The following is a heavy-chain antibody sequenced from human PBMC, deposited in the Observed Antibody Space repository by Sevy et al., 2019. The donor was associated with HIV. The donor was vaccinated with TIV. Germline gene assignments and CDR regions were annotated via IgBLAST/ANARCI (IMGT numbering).Heavy chain of an antibody. D-gene: IGHD3-3*01. CDR2: IKQDGSEK. CDR1: GFTFSSYW. CDR3: AGGRYDTIFGVVIGFGDAFDI. J-gene: IGHJ3*02. V-gene: IGHV3-7*01. Sequence: GGSLRLSCAASGFTFSSYWMSWVRQAPGKGLEWVANIKQDGSEKYYVDSVKGRFTISRDNAKNSLYLQMNSLRAEDMDWYYWAGGRYDTIFGVVIGFGDAFDIWGQGTMVTVSS.